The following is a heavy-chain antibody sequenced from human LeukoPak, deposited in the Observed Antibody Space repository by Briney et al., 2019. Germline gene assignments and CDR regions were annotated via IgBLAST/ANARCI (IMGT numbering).Heavy chain of an antibody. CDR2: INPSGGST. J-gene: IGHJ4*02. Sequence: VASVKVSCKVSGYTFTSYYVHWVRQAPGQGLEWMGIINPSGGSTSYAQKFQSRVTMTRDTSTSTVYMELSSLTSEDTAVYYCARGIAVPATTVVDYWGQGTLVTVSS. CDR1: GYTFTSYY. D-gene: IGHD6-19*01. CDR3: ARGIAVPATTVVDY. V-gene: IGHV1-46*03.